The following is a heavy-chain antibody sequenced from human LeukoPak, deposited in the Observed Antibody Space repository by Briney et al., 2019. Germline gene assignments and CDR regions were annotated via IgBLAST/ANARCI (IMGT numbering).Heavy chain of an antibody. CDR2: IYYSGST. V-gene: IGHV4-59*01. CDR1: GGSISSYY. Sequence: SETLSLTCTVSGGSISSYYWSWIRQPPGKGLEWIGYIYYSGSTNYNPSLKSRVTISVDTSKNQFSLKLSSVTAADTAVYYCASSYYYDSSGYHNWGQGTLVTVSS. CDR3: ASSYYYDSSGYHN. J-gene: IGHJ4*02. D-gene: IGHD3-22*01.